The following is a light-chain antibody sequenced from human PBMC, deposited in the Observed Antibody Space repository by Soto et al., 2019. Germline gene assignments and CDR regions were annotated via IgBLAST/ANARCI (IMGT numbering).Light chain of an antibody. CDR1: ISDVGGYNY. V-gene: IGLV2-14*03. CDR2: DVS. Sequence: QSALTQPASVSGSPGQSITISCTGTISDVGGYNYVSWYQQHPGKAPKLMIFDVSNRPSGVSNRFSGSKSGYTASLTISGIQAEDEADYYCSSYTSSSTYVFGTGTKVTVL. CDR3: SSYTSSSTYV. J-gene: IGLJ1*01.